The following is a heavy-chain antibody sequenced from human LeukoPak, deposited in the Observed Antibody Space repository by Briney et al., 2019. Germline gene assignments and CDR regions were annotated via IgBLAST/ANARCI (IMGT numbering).Heavy chain of an antibody. V-gene: IGHV3-33*01. J-gene: IGHJ3*02. D-gene: IGHD3-3*01. Sequence: YPGGSLRLSCAASGFTFSSYGMHWVRQAPGKGLEWVAVIWYDGSNKYYADSAKGRFTISRDNSKNTLYLQMNSLRAEDTAVYYCARDSDYDFWPIWGQGTMVTVSS. CDR2: IWYDGSNK. CDR3: ARDSDYDFWPI. CDR1: GFTFSSYG.